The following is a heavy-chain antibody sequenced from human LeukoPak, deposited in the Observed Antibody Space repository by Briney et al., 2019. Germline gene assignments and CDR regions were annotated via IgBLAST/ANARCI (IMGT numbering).Heavy chain of an antibody. D-gene: IGHD2-15*01. CDR2: ISGSGGST. Sequence: GGSLRLSCAASGFTFSSYAMSWVRQAPGKGLEWLSAISGSGGSTYYADSVKGRFTISRDNSKNTLYLQMNSLRAEDTAVYYCAKADYCSGGSCYLFQYYFDYWGQGTLVTVSS. CDR1: GFTFSSYA. J-gene: IGHJ4*02. V-gene: IGHV3-23*01. CDR3: AKADYCSGGSCYLFQYYFDY.